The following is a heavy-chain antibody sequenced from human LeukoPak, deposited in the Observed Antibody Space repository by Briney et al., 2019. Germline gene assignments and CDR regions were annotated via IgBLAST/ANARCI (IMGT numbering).Heavy chain of an antibody. CDR1: GFTFSSYG. D-gene: IGHD3-3*01. J-gene: IGHJ5*02. CDR3: ARGPHKRTYDRDNWFDP. Sequence: PGGSLRLSCAASGFTFSSYGMHWVRQAPGKGLEWGAVISYDGSNKYYADSVKGRFTTSRDNSKNTLYLQMNGLRAEDTAVYYCARGPHKRTYDRDNWFDPWGQGTLVTVSS. V-gene: IGHV3-30*03. CDR2: ISYDGSNK.